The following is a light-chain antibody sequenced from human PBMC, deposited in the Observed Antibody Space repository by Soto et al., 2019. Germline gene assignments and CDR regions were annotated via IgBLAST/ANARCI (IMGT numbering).Light chain of an antibody. CDR3: QQHTDWPPIT. Sequence: EVLLTQSPGTLSLSPGERATLSCRASQSVAANYLAWYQQKRGQAPRLLIYGASSRATGIPDRFSGSGSGTDFTLTISSLQSEDFAVYYCQQHTDWPPITFGQGTRLQ. J-gene: IGKJ5*01. CDR1: QSVAANY. CDR2: GAS. V-gene: IGKV3D-20*02.